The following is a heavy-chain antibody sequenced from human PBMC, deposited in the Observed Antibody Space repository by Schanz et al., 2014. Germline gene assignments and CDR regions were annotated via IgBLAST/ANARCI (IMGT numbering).Heavy chain of an antibody. CDR1: GFTFSTYW. V-gene: IGHV3-74*01. Sequence: EVQLVESGGGLVQPGGSLRLSCAASGFTFSTYWMHWVRQAPGKGLVWVSHINSDGTTTTYADSVKGRFTISRDNAENTLYLQMNSLRVEDTAVYYCAMGRYQLDHWGQGTLVTVSS. CDR3: AMGRYQLDH. J-gene: IGHJ4*02. D-gene: IGHD1-26*01. CDR2: INSDGTTT.